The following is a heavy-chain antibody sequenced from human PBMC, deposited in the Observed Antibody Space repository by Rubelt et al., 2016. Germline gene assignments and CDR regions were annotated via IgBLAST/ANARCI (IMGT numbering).Heavy chain of an antibody. CDR2: IIPILGIA. CDR3: ASVPAGYCSRTSCYVSDY. V-gene: IGHV1-69*04. D-gene: IGHD2-2*03. CDR1: GGTFSSYA. Sequence: LVQSGAEVKKPGSSVKVSCKASGGTFSSYAISWVRQAPGQGLEWMGRIIPILGIANYAQKFQGRVTITADKSTSTAYMELSSLRSEDTAVYYCASVPAGYCSRTSCYVSDYWGQGTLVTVSS. J-gene: IGHJ4*02.